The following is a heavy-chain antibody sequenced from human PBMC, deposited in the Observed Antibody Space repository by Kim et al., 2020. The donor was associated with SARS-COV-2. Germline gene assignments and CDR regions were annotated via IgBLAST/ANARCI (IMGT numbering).Heavy chain of an antibody. J-gene: IGHJ4*02. CDR2: MNPNSGNT. D-gene: IGHD6-13*01. Sequence: ASVKVSCKASGYTFTSYDINWVRQATGQGLEWMGWMNPNSGNTGYAQKFQGRVTMTRNTSISTAYMELSSLRSEDTAVYYCAREGRRSWYVGAVLVYWGQGTLVTVSS. CDR3: AREGRRSWYVGAVLVY. CDR1: GYTFTSYD. V-gene: IGHV1-8*01.